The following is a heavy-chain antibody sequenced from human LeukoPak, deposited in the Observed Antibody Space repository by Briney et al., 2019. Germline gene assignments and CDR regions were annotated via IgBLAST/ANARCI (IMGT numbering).Heavy chain of an antibody. V-gene: IGHV3-21*01. CDR3: AKVPRPLPYYYYYMDV. CDR2: ISSSSNYI. Sequence: PGGSLRLSCAVSGFTFSSYGVSWVRQAPGKGLEWVSSISSSSNYIYYADSVKGRFTISRDNAKNSLYLQMNSLRAEDTAVYYCAKVPRPLPYYYYYMDVWGKGTTVTVSS. CDR1: GFTFSSYG. J-gene: IGHJ6*03.